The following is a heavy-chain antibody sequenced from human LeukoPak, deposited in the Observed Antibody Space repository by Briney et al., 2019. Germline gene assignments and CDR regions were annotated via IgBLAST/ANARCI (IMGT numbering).Heavy chain of an antibody. Sequence: ASVKVSCKASGYTFTGYYMHWVRQAPGQGLEWMGWINPNSGGTNYAQKFQGRVTMTRDTSIGTAYMELSRLRSDDTAAYYCARGRSIAVAGNWFDPWGQGTLVTVSS. J-gene: IGHJ5*02. CDR2: INPNSGGT. CDR3: ARGRSIAVAGNWFDP. V-gene: IGHV1-2*02. D-gene: IGHD6-19*01. CDR1: GYTFTGYY.